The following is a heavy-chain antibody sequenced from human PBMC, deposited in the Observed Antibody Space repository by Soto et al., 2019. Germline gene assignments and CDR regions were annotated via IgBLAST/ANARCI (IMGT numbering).Heavy chain of an antibody. V-gene: IGHV5-51*01. J-gene: IGHJ6*02. CDR2: IYPGDSDT. CDR1: GYSFTSYW. CDR3: AGGGVRGVITRTRDYYGMDV. D-gene: IGHD3-10*01. Sequence: PGESLKISCKGPGYSFTSYWIGWVRQMPGKGLEWMGIIYPGDSDTRYSPSFQGQVTISADKSISTAYLQWSSLKASDTAMYYFAGGGVRGVITRTRDYYGMDVWGQGTTVTVSS.